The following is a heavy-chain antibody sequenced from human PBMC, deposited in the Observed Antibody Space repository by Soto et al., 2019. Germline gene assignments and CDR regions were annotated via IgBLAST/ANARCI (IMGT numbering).Heavy chain of an antibody. CDR3: ARVGGEYCSGGSCYYYYGMDV. CDR1: GYTFTSYA. D-gene: IGHD2-15*01. CDR2: INTNTGNP. Sequence: ASVKVSCKASGYTFTSYAMNWVRQAPGQGLEWMGWINTNTGNPTYAQGFTGRFVFSLDTSVSTAYLQICSLKAEDTAVYYCARVGGEYCSGGSCYYYYGMDVWGQGTTVT. J-gene: IGHJ6*02. V-gene: IGHV7-4-1*01.